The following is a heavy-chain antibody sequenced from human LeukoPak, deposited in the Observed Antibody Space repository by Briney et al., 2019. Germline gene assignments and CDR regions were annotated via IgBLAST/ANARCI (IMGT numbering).Heavy chain of an antibody. D-gene: IGHD2-15*01. CDR3: ASLYCSGGSCYNYYMDV. CDR1: GVSISRYY. V-gene: IGHV4-59*12. Sequence: SETLSLTCTVSGVSISRYYWSWIRQPPGKGLEWIGYIYYSGSTNYNPSLKSRVTISVDTSKNQFSLKLSSVTAADTAVYYCASLYCSGGSCYNYYMDVWGKGTTVTVSS. J-gene: IGHJ6*03. CDR2: IYYSGST.